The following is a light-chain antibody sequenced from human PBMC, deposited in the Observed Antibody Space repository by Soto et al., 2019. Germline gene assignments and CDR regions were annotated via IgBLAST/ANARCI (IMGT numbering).Light chain of an antibody. CDR2: RAS. CDR3: QKYNTSPLT. CDR1: QDIGVY. V-gene: IGKV1-27*01. J-gene: IGKJ5*01. Sequence: DIQMTQSPSSLSASVGDRVTITCRASQDIGVYLAWYQQKPGKVPRFLIYRASTLQSGVPSRFSGSGSGTDFTLTISSLQPEDVATYYCQKYNTSPLTFGQGTRLEIK.